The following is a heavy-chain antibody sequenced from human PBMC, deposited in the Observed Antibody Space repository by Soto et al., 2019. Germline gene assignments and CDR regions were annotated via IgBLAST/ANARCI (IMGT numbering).Heavy chain of an antibody. D-gene: IGHD6-19*01. CDR2: ISPYNGNT. CDR1: GYSFSTYG. CDR3: ARERYNSGWYDY. V-gene: IGHV1-18*01. J-gene: IGHJ4*02. Sequence: QVQLVQSGAEVKKPGASVKVSCKASGYSFSTYGISWVRQARGQGLEWMGWISPYNGNTNYAQSLQGRLTVTTDTSTSTAYMELTSLTPDDTALYYCARERYNSGWYDYWGQGTLVTVSS.